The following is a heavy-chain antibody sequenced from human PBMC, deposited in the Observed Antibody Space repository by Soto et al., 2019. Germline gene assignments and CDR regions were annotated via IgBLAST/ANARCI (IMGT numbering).Heavy chain of an antibody. CDR2: FDPEDGET. J-gene: IGHJ3*02. Sequence: GASVKVSCKVSGYTLTELSMHWVRQAPGKGLEWMGGFDPEDGETIYAQKFQGRVTMTEDTSTDTAYMELSSLRSEDTAVYYCATVSWPQVGATRVDAFDIWGQGTMVTVSS. V-gene: IGHV1-24*01. CDR3: ATVSWPQVGATRVDAFDI. D-gene: IGHD1-26*01. CDR1: GYTLTELS.